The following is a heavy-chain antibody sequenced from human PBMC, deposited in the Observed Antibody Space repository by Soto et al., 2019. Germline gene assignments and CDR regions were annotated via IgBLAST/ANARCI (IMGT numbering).Heavy chain of an antibody. V-gene: IGHV3-48*03. J-gene: IGHJ6*02. D-gene: IGHD3-22*01. CDR2: ISSSGSPM. Sequence: GGSLRLSCAASGFIFRSFEMNWVRQAPGKGLEWVSFISSSGSPMYYADSVRGRFTISRDNDNNSLYLQMNSLRAEDTAIYYCARDLSPYDDNGLDVWGQGTTVTVSS. CDR3: ARDLSPYDDNGLDV. CDR1: GFIFRSFE.